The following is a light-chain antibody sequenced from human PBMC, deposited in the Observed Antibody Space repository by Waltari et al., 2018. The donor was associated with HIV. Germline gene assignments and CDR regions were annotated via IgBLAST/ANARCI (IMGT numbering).Light chain of an antibody. Sequence: QSALTQPASVSGSPGQSITISCTGSTSDFGLYNFISWYQQHPGGVPKVIISDVSSRPSEGSSRCCGSKSGNTASLTISWLQAEDEADYYCTSFTSNFSVMFGGGTKVTVL. CDR3: TSFTSNFSVM. CDR1: TSDFGLYNF. CDR2: DVS. J-gene: IGLJ3*02. V-gene: IGLV2-14*03.